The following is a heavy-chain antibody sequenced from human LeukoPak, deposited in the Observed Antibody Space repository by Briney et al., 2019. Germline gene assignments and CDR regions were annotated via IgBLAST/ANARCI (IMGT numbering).Heavy chain of an antibody. V-gene: IGHV3-74*01. Sequence: GGSLRLSCAASGFTFSSYWMHWVRQAPGKGLVWVSRINSDGSSTSYADSVKGRFTISRDNAKNTLYLQMNSLRAGDTAVYYCARGRQQLVYYFDYWGQGTLVTVSS. CDR2: INSDGSST. J-gene: IGHJ4*02. CDR1: GFTFSSYW. D-gene: IGHD6-13*01. CDR3: ARGRQQLVYYFDY.